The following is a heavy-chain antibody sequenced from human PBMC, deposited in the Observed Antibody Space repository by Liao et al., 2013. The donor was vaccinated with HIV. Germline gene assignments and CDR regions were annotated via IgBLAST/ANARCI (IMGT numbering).Heavy chain of an antibody. CDR1: GGSLSGYY. CDR2: IKESGSA. J-gene: IGHJ4*02. D-gene: IGHD7-27*01. V-gene: IGHV4-34*01. CDR3: ARGRGWGAPYFDS. Sequence: QVQLQQWGAGLLKPSETLSLTCAVYGGSLSGYYWSWIRQPPGKGLEWTGEIKESGSANYNPSLKSRLTMSVDTSKNQFSLKMTSVTAADTAVYYCARGRGWGAPYFDSWGQGTPGHRLL.